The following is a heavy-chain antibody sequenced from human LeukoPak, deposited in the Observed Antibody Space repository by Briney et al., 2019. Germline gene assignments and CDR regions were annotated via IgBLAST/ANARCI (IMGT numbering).Heavy chain of an antibody. CDR1: GGTFSSYA. D-gene: IGHD6-13*01. CDR2: IIPILGIA. J-gene: IGHJ5*02. Sequence: SVKVSCKAPGGTFSSYAISWVRQAPGQGLEWMGRIIPILGIANYAQKFQGRVTITADKSTSTAYMELSSLRSEDTAVYYCARGGVSIAAGNWFDPWGQGTLVTVSS. V-gene: IGHV1-69*04. CDR3: ARGGVSIAAGNWFDP.